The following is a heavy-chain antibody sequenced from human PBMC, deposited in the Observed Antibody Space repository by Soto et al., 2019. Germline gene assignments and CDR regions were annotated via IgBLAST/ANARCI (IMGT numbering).Heavy chain of an antibody. CDR2: IYYSGST. CDR1: GGSISSYY. CDR3: ARQKGVMEHFDY. V-gene: IGHV4-59*08. Sequence: SETLSLTCTVSGGSISSYYWSWIWQPPGKGLEWIGYIYYSGSTNYNPSLKSRVTISVDTSKNQFSLKLSSVTAADTAVYYCARQKGVMEHFDYWGQGTLVTVSS. J-gene: IGHJ4*02. D-gene: IGHD1-1*01.